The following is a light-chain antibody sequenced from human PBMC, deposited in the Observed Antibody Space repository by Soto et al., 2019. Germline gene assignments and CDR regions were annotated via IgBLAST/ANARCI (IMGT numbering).Light chain of an antibody. Sequence: EIVLTQSPATLSLSPVERSTLSCRASQTVRTYLAWYQQKPGQAPRLVMYEVSSRATGIPARFSGSGSGTDFTLTISSLQPEDVATYYCQKYNSAPLTFGGGTKVDI. CDR1: QTVRTY. J-gene: IGKJ4*01. CDR2: EVS. V-gene: IGKV3-11*01. CDR3: QKYNSAPLT.